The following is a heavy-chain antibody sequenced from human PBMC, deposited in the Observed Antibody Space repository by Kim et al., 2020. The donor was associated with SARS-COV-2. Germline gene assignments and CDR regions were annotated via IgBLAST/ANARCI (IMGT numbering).Heavy chain of an antibody. CDR1: GDSVSSNSAA. CDR2: TYYRSKWYS. CDR3: ARDSQLTHHYYYGMDV. D-gene: IGHD1-1*01. J-gene: IGHJ6*02. V-gene: IGHV6-1*01. Sequence: SQTLSLTCAISGDSVSSNSAAWNWIRQSPSRGLEWLGRTYYRSKWYSDYAVSVKSRITINPDTSKNQFSLQLNSVTPEDTAVYYCARDSQLTHHYYYGMDVWGQGTTVTVSS.